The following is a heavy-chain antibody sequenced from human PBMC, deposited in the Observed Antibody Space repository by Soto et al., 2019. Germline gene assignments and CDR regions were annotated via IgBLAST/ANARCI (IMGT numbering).Heavy chain of an antibody. CDR1: GFTFSSYA. V-gene: IGHV3-23*01. Sequence: EVQLLESGGGLVQPGRSLRLSCAASGFTFSSYAMNWVRQAPGKGLEWVSAMSGTGGSTYYADSVKGRFTISRDNSKNPLYLQMNSLRVEDTAGVFCAKAGFRRCWSASYFDYWGQGTLVTVSS. J-gene: IGHJ4*02. CDR3: AKAGFRRCWSASYFDY. CDR2: MSGTGGST. D-gene: IGHD6-19*01.